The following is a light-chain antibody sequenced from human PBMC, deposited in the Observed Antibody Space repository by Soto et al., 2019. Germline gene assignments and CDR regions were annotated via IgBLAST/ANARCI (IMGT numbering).Light chain of an antibody. CDR3: CSYAGRSTHV. CDR2: EVS. V-gene: IGLV2-23*02. Sequence: QSALTQPASVSGSPGQSITISCTGTSSDVGSYNLVSWYQQHPGKAPKLVIFEVSKRPSGVSNRFSGSKSGNTASLTISGLQAEDEADYYYCSYAGRSTHVFGTGTKVTV. J-gene: IGLJ1*01. CDR1: SSDVGSYNL.